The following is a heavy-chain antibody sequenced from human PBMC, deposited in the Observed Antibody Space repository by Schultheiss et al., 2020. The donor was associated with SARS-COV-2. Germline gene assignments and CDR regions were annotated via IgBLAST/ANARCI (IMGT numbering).Heavy chain of an antibody. CDR3: ARAAPYKGYYYGMDV. D-gene: IGHD1-14*01. CDR1: GGSISSYY. CDR2: INHSGST. V-gene: IGHV4-34*01. J-gene: IGHJ6*02. Sequence: SCTVSGGSISSYYWSWIRQPPGKGLEWIGEINHSGSTNYNPSLKSRVTISVDTSKNQFSLKLSSVTAADTAVYYCARAAPYKGYYYGMDVWGQGTTVTVAS.